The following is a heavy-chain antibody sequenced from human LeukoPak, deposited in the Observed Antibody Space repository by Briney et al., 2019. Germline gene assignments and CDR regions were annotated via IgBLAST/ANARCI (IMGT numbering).Heavy chain of an antibody. CDR3: ARDPGGYYFGPGTHFAY. CDR2: IDGETGNT. CDR1: GYTFTHYY. Sequence: GASVKVSCKASGYTFTHYYIHWVRQARGQGLEWMGRIDGETGNTRYAQNFQGRVSMTRDTSTSTVYMELSSLRFEDTAVYYCARDPGGYYFGPGTHFAYWGQGALVTVSS. D-gene: IGHD3-10*01. J-gene: IGHJ4*02. V-gene: IGHV1-46*01.